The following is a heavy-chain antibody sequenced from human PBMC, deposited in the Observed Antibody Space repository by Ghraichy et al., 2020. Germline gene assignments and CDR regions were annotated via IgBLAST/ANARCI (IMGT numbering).Heavy chain of an antibody. J-gene: IGHJ5*02. CDR1: GFTFSSYA. CDR3: AKYYDFWSGSLNDWFDP. Sequence: GGSLRLSCAASGFTFSSYAMSWVRQAPGKGLEWVSAISGSGGSTYYADSVKGRFTISRDNSKNTLYLQMNSLRAEDTAVYYCAKYYDFWSGSLNDWFDPWGQGTLVTVSS. V-gene: IGHV3-23*01. D-gene: IGHD3-3*01. CDR2: ISGSGGST.